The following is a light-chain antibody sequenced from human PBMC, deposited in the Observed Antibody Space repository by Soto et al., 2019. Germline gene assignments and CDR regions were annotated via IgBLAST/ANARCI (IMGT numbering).Light chain of an antibody. Sequence: EIVMTQSPATLSVSPGERATLSCRASQSVSSNLAWYQQKPGQAPRLLIYGASTRATGIPARFSGSGSGTEFTLTISSLQSEDFAVYYCQQYNNWSYTFGQGTKLKIK. J-gene: IGKJ2*01. CDR1: QSVSSN. CDR2: GAS. CDR3: QQYNNWSYT. V-gene: IGKV3-15*01.